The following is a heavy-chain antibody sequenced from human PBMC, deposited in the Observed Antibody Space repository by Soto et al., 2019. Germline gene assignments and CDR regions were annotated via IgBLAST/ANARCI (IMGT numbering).Heavy chain of an antibody. J-gene: IGHJ4*02. CDR1: GGSVSSDRFY. V-gene: IGHV4-61*01. D-gene: IGHD6-19*01. Sequence: QVQLQESGPGLVKPSETLSLTCTVSGGSVSSDRFYWSWIRQPPGKGLEWIGYIYYSGSTKYNPSLRSRVTIAVDTSKKQFSLKLTSVTAADTAGYYCARSGSGSGWVGGQGNLVTVSS. CDR3: ARSGSGSGWV. CDR2: IYYSGST.